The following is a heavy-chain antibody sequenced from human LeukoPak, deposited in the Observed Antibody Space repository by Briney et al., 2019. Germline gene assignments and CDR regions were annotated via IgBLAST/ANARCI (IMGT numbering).Heavy chain of an antibody. D-gene: IGHD3-22*01. CDR1: GGSISSYY. J-gene: IGHJ4*02. CDR3: ARGSSGYCVD. CDR2: IYYSGST. Sequence: SETLSLTCTVSGGSISSYYWSWIRQPPGKGLEWIGYIYYSGSTYYNPSLKSRVTISVDTSKNQFSLKLSSVTAADTAVYYCARGSSGYCVDWGQGTLVTVSS. V-gene: IGHV4-59*12.